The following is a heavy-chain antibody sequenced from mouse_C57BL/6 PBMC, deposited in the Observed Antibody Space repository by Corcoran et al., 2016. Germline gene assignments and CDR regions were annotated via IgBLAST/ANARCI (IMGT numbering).Heavy chain of an antibody. CDR1: GYTFTTYG. D-gene: IGHD2-5*01. Sequence: QIQLVQSGPELKKPGETVKISCKASGYTFTTYGMSWVKQAPEKGVKWMAWINTYSGVPTYADDFKGRFAFSLETSASTAYLQINNLKNEDTATYFCVRDSNWYFDVWGTGTTVTVSS. V-gene: IGHV9-3*01. CDR3: VRDSNWYFDV. J-gene: IGHJ1*03. CDR2: INTYSGVP.